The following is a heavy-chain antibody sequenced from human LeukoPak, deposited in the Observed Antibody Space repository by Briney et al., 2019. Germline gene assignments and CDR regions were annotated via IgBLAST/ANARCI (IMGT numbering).Heavy chain of an antibody. V-gene: IGHV4-30-2*01. CDR2: IYHSEST. CDR1: GGSISSGGYY. CDR3: ARPLPWGDYYMDV. D-gene: IGHD1-26*01. J-gene: IGHJ6*03. Sequence: SETLSLTCTVSGGSISSGGYYWSWIRQPPGKGLEWIGYIYHSESTYHNPSLKSRVTISVDRSKNQFSLKLSSVTAADTAVYYCARPLPWGDYYMDVWGKGTTVTVSS.